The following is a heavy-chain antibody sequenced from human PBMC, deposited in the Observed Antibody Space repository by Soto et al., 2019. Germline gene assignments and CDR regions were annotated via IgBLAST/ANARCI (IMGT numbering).Heavy chain of an antibody. CDR1: GDSIISSDFY. D-gene: IGHD3-3*02. CDR3: ARHSLALRKNNWFDP. Sequence: ETLSLTCTVSGDSIISSDFYWGWVRQPPGKGLEWIGSIFYLGSSYYNPSLKSRVTMSVDTPKNQFSLRLRSVTAADTALYFCARHSLALRKNNWFDPWGQGIMVTVSS. CDR2: IFYLGSS. J-gene: IGHJ5*02. V-gene: IGHV4-39*01.